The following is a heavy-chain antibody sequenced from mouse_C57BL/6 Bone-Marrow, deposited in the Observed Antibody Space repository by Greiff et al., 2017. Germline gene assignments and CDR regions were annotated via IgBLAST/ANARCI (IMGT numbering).Heavy chain of an antibody. CDR2: INPYNGGT. Sequence: VQLQQSGPVLVKPGASVKMSCKASGYTFTDYYMNWVKQSHGKSLEWIGVINPYNGGTSYNQKFKGKATLTIDKSSSTAYKELNSLTSEDSAVYYCARRGYGSSWNAKWDQGKVVTVTA. CDR1: GYTFTDYY. D-gene: IGHD1-1*01. CDR3: ARRGYGSSWNAK. J-gene: IGHJ3*02. V-gene: IGHV1-19*01.